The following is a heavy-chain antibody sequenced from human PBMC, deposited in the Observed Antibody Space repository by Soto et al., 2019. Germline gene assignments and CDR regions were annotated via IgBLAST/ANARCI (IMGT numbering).Heavy chain of an antibody. CDR3: AKDWSYYYDSSGYSHY. J-gene: IGHJ4*02. CDR2: ISAYNGNT. Sequence: ASVKVSCKASGDTFASFGFSWVRQAPGQGLEWLGWISAYNGNTHYAQKLQGRVTMTTDTSTSTAYMELSSLRSDDTAVYYCAKDWSYYYDSSGYSHYWGQGTRVTVS. CDR1: GDTFASFG. V-gene: IGHV1-18*01. D-gene: IGHD3-22*01.